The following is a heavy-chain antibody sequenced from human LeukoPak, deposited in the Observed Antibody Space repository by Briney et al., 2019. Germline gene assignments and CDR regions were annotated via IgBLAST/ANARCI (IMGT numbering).Heavy chain of an antibody. V-gene: IGHV4-59*08. Sequence: PSETLSLTCTVSGGSISRDYWSWIRQPPGKGLEWIGEIYHSGSTNYNPSLKTRVTISVDKSKNQFSLKLSSVTAADTAVYYCAGESSGWYVLGFDYWGQGTLVTVSS. CDR1: GGSISRDY. J-gene: IGHJ4*02. D-gene: IGHD6-19*01. CDR3: AGESSGWYVLGFDY. CDR2: IYHSGST.